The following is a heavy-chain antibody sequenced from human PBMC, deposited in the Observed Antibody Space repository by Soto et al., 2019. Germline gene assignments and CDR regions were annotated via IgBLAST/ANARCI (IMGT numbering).Heavy chain of an antibody. D-gene: IGHD3-10*01. CDR1: GFTFSSYA. CDR3: AKGGKDRGVINAGGYYYYYYGMDV. J-gene: IGHJ6*02. CDR2: ISGSGGST. Sequence: GGSLRLSCAASGFTFSSYAMSWVRQAPGKGLEWVSAISGSGGSTYYADSVKGRFTISRDNSKNTLYLQMNSLRAEDTAVYYCAKGGKDRGVINAGGYYYYYYGMDVWGQGTTVTVSS. V-gene: IGHV3-23*01.